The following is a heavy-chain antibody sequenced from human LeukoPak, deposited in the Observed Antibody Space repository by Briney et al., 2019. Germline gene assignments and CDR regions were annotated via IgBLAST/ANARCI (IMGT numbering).Heavy chain of an antibody. J-gene: IGHJ4*02. CDR1: GFTVSSFA. D-gene: IGHD6-13*01. CDR3: AKDTSNSWYGLDF. CDR2: IRGTGGGT. Sequence: GGSLRLSCAASGFTVSSFAMTWVRQAPGKWLQWVSGIRGTGGGTYYADSVKGRFTISRDNSKNTLYLQMNSLRAEDTAVYYCAKDTSNSWYGLDFWGQGTLVTVSS. V-gene: IGHV3-23*01.